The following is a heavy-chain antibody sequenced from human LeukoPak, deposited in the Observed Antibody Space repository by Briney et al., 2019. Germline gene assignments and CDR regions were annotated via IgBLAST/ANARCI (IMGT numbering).Heavy chain of an antibody. D-gene: IGHD1-26*01. CDR2: ISSSGSTI. CDR3: ARDRVVGATTYYYYGVDV. V-gene: IGHV3-11*01. CDR1: GFTFSDYY. Sequence: KPGGSLRLSCAASGFTFSDYYMSWIRQAPGKGLEWVSYISSSGSTIYYADSVKGRFTIPRDNAKNSLYLQMNSLRAEDTAVYYCARDRVVGATTYYYYGVDVWGQGTTVTVSS. J-gene: IGHJ6*02.